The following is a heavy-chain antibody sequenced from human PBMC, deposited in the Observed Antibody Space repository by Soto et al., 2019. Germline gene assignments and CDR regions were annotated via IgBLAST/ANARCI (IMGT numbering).Heavy chain of an antibody. J-gene: IGHJ4*02. D-gene: IGHD6-19*01. V-gene: IGHV1-3*01. CDR1: GYTFTSSA. Sequence: ASVKVSCKASGYTFTSSAIHRVRQAPGQGLEWMGWINAGNGNIKHSQKFQHRVTITRDTSASTAYMELSSLRFEDTAVYYCARDGAVAGDSNCYYCRQGTLVTVSS. CDR3: ARDGAVAGDSNCYY. CDR2: INAGNGNI.